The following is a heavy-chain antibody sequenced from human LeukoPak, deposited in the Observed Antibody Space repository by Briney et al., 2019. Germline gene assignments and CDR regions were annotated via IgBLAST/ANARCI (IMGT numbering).Heavy chain of an antibody. CDR2: INPYNGNI. CDR3: AKDITRDAYRVPSDY. CDR1: GYTFTSYG. D-gene: IGHD5-24*01. Sequence: ASVKVSCKASGYTFTSYGISWVRQAPGQGLEWMGWINPYNGNINYAQKFQGRVTMTTDTSTTTAYMELRSLRSDDTAVYYCAKDITRDAYRVPSDYWGQGTLVTVSS. V-gene: IGHV1-18*01. J-gene: IGHJ4*02.